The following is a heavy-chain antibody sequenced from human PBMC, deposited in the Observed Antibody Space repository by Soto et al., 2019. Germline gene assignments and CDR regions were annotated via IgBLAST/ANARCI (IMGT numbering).Heavy chain of an antibody. CDR3: ARHYSSGWDYFDY. Sequence: QLQLQESGPGLVKPSETLSLTCNVSGGSIGTRNYYWAWIRQPPGKGLEWIGSLYYSGSTYYNPSPQRRVTISVDTSKNQFSLTVTSVTAADTAVYYCARHYSSGWDYFDYWGQGTLVTVSS. CDR2: LYYSGST. CDR1: GGSIGTRNYY. D-gene: IGHD6-19*01. V-gene: IGHV4-39*01. J-gene: IGHJ4*02.